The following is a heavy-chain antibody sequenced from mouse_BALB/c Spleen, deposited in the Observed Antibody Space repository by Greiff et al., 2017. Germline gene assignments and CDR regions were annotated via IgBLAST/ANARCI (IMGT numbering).Heavy chain of an antibody. D-gene: IGHD1-1*01. CDR2: INPSTGYT. Sequence: QVQLKQSGAELAKPGASVKMSCKASGYTFTSYWMHWVKQRPGQGLEWIGYINPSTGYTEYNQKFKDKATLTADKSSSTAYMQLSSLTSEDSAVYYCARWGIYYYGSSPYYYAMDYWGQGTSVTVSS. J-gene: IGHJ4*01. CDR1: GYTFTSYW. V-gene: IGHV1-7*01. CDR3: ARWGIYYYGSSPYYYAMDY.